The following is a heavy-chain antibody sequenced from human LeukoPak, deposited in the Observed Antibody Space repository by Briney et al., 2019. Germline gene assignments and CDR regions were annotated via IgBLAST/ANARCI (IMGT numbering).Heavy chain of an antibody. Sequence: GASVKVSCKASGYTFTSYGISWVRQAPGQGLEWMGWISAYNGNTNYAQKLQGRVTMTTDTSTSTAYMELRSLRSDDTAVYYCARDDLLNSNYLNNYYYYGMDVWGQGTTVTVSS. CDR3: ARDDLLNSNYLNNYYYYGMDV. CDR1: GYTFTSYG. V-gene: IGHV1-18*01. J-gene: IGHJ6*02. CDR2: ISAYNGNT. D-gene: IGHD4-11*01.